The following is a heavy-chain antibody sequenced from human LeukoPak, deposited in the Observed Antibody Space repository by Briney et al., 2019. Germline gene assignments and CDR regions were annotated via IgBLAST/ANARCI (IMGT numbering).Heavy chain of an antibody. D-gene: IGHD2-15*01. V-gene: IGHV4-59*01. CDR1: GGSISGYY. Sequence: SETLSLTCTVSGGSISGYYWSWIGQPPGKGLEWLGYIYYSGSTKYNPSLQSRVTISVDTSKNQFSLKLSSVTAADTAVYYCARVEGYCSGGSCYEYFQHWGQGTLVTVSS. CDR2: IYYSGST. CDR3: ARVEGYCSGGSCYEYFQH. J-gene: IGHJ1*01.